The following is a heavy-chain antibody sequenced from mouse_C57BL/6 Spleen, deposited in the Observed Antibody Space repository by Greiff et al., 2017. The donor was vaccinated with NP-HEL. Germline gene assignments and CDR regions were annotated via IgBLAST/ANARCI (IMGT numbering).Heavy chain of an antibody. Sequence: VQLVESGAELARPGASVKLSCKASGYTFTSYGISWVKQRTGQGLEWIGEIYPRSGNTYYNEKFKGKATLTADKSSSTAYMELRSLTSEDSAVYFCARRENYYGTYYFDYWGQGTTLTVSS. CDR1: GYTFTSYG. J-gene: IGHJ2*01. CDR2: IYPRSGNT. V-gene: IGHV1-81*01. D-gene: IGHD1-1*01. CDR3: ARRENYYGTYYFDY.